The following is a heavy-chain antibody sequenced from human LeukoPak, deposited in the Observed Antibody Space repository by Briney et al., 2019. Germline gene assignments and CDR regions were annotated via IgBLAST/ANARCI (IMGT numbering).Heavy chain of an antibody. J-gene: IGHJ6*03. CDR1: GGSISSSSYY. D-gene: IGHD6-13*01. Sequence: SETLSLTCTVSGGSISSSSYYWGWIRQPPGKGLEWIGSIYHSGSTNYNPSLKSRVTMSVDTSKNQFSLKLSSVTAADTAVYYCARDVEQQLGDNYYYYMDVWGKGTTVTISS. V-gene: IGHV4-39*07. CDR2: IYHSGST. CDR3: ARDVEQQLGDNYYYYMDV.